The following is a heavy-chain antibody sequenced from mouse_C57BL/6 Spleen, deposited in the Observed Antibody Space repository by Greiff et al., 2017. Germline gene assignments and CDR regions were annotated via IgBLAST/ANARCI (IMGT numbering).Heavy chain of an antibody. V-gene: IGHV1-61*01. CDR3: ARWVLGGYGY. CDR1: GYTFTSYG. CDR2: IYPSDSET. D-gene: IGHD2-2*01. Sequence: VQLQQPGAELVRPGSSVKLSCKASGYTFTSYGMDWVKQRPGQGLEWIGNIYPSDSETHYNQKFKGKATLTGDKSSSTAYMQLSSLTSEDAAVYYCARWVLGGYGYWGQGTTLTVSA. J-gene: IGHJ2*01.